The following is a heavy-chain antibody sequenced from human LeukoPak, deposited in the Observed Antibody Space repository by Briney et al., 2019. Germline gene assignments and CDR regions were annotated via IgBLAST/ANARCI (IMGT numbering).Heavy chain of an antibody. D-gene: IGHD1-26*01. J-gene: IGHJ4*02. CDR1: GGTFSSYA. Sequence: SVKVSCKASGGTFSSYAISRVRQAPGQGLEWMGGIIPIFGTANYAQKFQGRVTITTDESTSTAYMELSSLRSEDTAVYYCARVWRWEAVRYFDYWGQGTLVTVSS. V-gene: IGHV1-69*05. CDR2: IIPIFGTA. CDR3: ARVWRWEAVRYFDY.